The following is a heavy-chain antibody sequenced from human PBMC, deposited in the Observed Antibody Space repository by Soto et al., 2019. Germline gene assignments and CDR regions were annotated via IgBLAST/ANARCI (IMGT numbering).Heavy chain of an antibody. CDR3: ARDNGLAGSFDP. V-gene: IGHV3-48*02. Sequence: GGSLRLSCAASGFTFSTYSMNWVRQAPGKGLEWISYITSSSTTIYYADSVKGRFTISRDNAKNSLYLQMNSLRDEDTAVYYCARDNGLAGSFDPWGQGTLVTVSS. J-gene: IGHJ5*02. CDR2: ITSSSTTI. D-gene: IGHD6-13*01. CDR1: GFTFSTYS.